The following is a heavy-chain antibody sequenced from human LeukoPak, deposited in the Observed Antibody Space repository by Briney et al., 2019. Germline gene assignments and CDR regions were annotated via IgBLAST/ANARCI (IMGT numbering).Heavy chain of an antibody. CDR2: IWFDGSNK. CDR1: GFTFTDHP. Sequence: GESLRLSCVASGFTFTDHPMHWVRQAPGKGLEWVAFIWFDGSNKHYADSVKGRFTISRDNSEDTLYLQMNSLRAEDTAVYYCVRDPSGSGFAFDSWGQGALVTVSS. J-gene: IGHJ4*02. V-gene: IGHV3-33*08. D-gene: IGHD1-1*01. CDR3: VRDPSGSGFAFDS.